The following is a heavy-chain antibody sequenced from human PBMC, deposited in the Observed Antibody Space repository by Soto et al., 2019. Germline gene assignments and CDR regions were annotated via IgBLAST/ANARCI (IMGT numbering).Heavy chain of an antibody. CDR3: ARGHEYGGNSDAFDL. D-gene: IGHD4-17*01. CDR1: GGTFSTSS. J-gene: IGHJ3*01. V-gene: IGHV1-69*14. CDR2: ILPIFGTA. Sequence: QVQLVQSGAEVKKPGSSMKVSCKASGGTFSTSSINWVRQAPGQRTEWMGNILPIFGTADYSQKLQDRVTITAYKSTTIAYMELRSLFSEDTAFYYCARGHEYGGNSDAFDLWGQGTVVTVSS.